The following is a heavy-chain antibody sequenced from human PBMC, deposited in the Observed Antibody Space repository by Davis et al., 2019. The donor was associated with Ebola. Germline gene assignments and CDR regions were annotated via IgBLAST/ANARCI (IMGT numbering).Heavy chain of an antibody. J-gene: IGHJ4*02. D-gene: IGHD2-2*02. V-gene: IGHV1-3*01. CDR2: INAGNGNT. Sequence: ASVKVSCKASGYTFTSYAMHWVRQAPGQRLEWMGWINAGNGNTKYSQKFQGRVTITRDTSASTAYMELSSLRSEDTAVYYCARVQYQLLYEGYYFDYWGQGTLVTVSS. CDR3: ARVQYQLLYEGYYFDY. CDR1: GYTFTSYA.